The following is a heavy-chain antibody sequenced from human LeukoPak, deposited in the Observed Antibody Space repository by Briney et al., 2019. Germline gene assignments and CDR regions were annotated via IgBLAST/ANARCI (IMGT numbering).Heavy chain of an antibody. Sequence: ASVNVSCTASGYTFTVYYMHWVRQAPGQGLEWMGWINPNSGGTNYAQKFQGRVTMTRDTSISTAYMELSRLRSDDTAVYYCARVQGKDIVLMVYAKDAFDIWGQGTMVTVSS. CDR3: ARVQGKDIVLMVYAKDAFDI. V-gene: IGHV1-2*02. CDR1: GYTFTVYY. CDR2: INPNSGGT. J-gene: IGHJ3*02. D-gene: IGHD2-8*01.